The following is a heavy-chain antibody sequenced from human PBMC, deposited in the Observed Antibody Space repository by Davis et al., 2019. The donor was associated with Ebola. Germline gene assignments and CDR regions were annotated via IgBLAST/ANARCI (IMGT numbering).Heavy chain of an antibody. V-gene: IGHV3-43*02. D-gene: IGHD1-26*01. CDR2: INGDRGRI. Sequence: GESLKISCATSGFTLADYTMHWVRQAPGKGLEWVSFINGDRGRIDYADSVKGRFTISGDNSENSLYLQMNSLTTEDTALYYCAKAKFSGSALIGHWGQGTLVTASS. CDR3: AKAKFSGSALIGH. CDR1: GFTLADYT. J-gene: IGHJ4*02.